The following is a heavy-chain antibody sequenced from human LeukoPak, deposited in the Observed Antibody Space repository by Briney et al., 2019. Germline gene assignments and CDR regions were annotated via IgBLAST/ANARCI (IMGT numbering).Heavy chain of an antibody. D-gene: IGHD1-26*01. CDR2: ISGSGGST. V-gene: IGHV3-23*01. CDR1: GLTFSSYA. J-gene: IGHJ4*02. Sequence: GSLRLSCAASGLTFSSYAMSWVRQAPRKGLEWVSAISGSGGSTYYADSVKGRFTISRDNSKNTLYLQMNSLRAEDTAVYYCAKAPSGSYSPFDYWGQGTLVTVSS. CDR3: AKAPSGSYSPFDY.